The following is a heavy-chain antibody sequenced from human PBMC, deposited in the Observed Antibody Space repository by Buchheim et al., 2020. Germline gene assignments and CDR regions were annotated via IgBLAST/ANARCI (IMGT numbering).Heavy chain of an antibody. CDR1: GGSISSYY. CDR2: IYYSGST. V-gene: IGHV4-59*01. D-gene: IGHD3-22*01. J-gene: IGHJ4*02. CDR3: ARERAGYYESSGYFPYYFDW. Sequence: QVQLQESGPGLVKPSETLSLTCSVSGGSISSYYWSWIRQPPGKGLEWIGYIYYSGSTNYNASLKSRVTISVETSQNQFSLQLRSVTAADTAVYYCARERAGYYESSGYFPYYFDWWGQGTL.